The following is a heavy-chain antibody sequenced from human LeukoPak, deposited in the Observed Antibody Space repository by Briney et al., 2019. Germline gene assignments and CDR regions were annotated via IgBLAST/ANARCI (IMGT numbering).Heavy chain of an antibody. D-gene: IGHD3-16*01. J-gene: IGHJ3*02. CDR3: AREEAQGGAFDI. Sequence: ASVNVSSKASGYTFTSYGISWVRQAPGQGLEWMGWISAYNGNTNYAQKLQGRVTMTTDTSTSTAYMELRSLRSADTAVYYCAREEAQGGAFDIWGQGTMITVSS. V-gene: IGHV1-18*01. CDR1: GYTFTSYG. CDR2: ISAYNGNT.